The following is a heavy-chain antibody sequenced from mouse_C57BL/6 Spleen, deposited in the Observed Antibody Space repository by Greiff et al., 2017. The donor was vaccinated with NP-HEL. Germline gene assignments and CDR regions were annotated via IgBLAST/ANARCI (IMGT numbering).Heavy chain of an antibody. V-gene: IGHV1-55*01. J-gene: IGHJ2*01. CDR1: GYTFTSYW. CDR3: ARMAEYYFDY. CDR2: IYPGSGST. Sequence: QVQLQQPGAELVKPGASVKMSCKASGYTFTSYWITWVKQRPGQGLEWIGDIYPGSGSTNYNEKFKSKATLTVDKASSTAYMQLSSLTSEDSAVYYSARMAEYYFDYWGQGTTLTVSS.